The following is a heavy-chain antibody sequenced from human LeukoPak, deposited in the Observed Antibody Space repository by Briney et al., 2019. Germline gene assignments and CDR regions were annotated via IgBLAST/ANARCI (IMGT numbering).Heavy chain of an antibody. V-gene: IGHV4-59*01. J-gene: IGHJ4*02. Sequence: SETLSLTCTVSGGSISSYYWSWIRQPPGKGLEWIGYIYYSGSTNYNPSLKSRVTISVDTSKNQFSLKLSSVTAADTAVYYCARGTPIVLYYFDYWGQGTLVTVSS. CDR2: IYYSGST. D-gene: IGHD2/OR15-2a*01. CDR1: GGSISSYY. CDR3: ARGTPIVLYYFDY.